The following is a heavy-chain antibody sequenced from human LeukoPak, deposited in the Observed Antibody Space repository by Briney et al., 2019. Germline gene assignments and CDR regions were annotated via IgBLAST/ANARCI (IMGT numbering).Heavy chain of an antibody. CDR2: INHSGST. V-gene: IGHV4-34*01. Sequence: SETLSLTCAVYGGSFSGYYWSWIRQPPGKGLEWIGEINHSGSTNYNPSLKSRVTISVDTSKSQFSLKLSSVTAADTAVYYCARRGVVTARVWFDPWGQGTLVTVSS. D-gene: IGHD2-2*01. CDR1: GGSFSGYY. CDR3: ARRGVVTARVWFDP. J-gene: IGHJ5*02.